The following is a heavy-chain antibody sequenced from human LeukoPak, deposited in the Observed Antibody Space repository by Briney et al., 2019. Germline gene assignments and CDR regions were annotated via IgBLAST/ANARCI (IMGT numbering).Heavy chain of an antibody. CDR2: IYHSGST. CDR1: GGSISSSNW. Sequence: SGALSLTCAVSGGSISSSNWWSWVRQPPGKGLEWIGEIYHSGSTNYNPSLKSRVTISVDKSKNQLSLRLSSVTAADTAVYYCAKLGWFGELLGGTDYWGQGTLVTVSS. V-gene: IGHV4-4*02. D-gene: IGHD3-10*01. J-gene: IGHJ4*02. CDR3: AKLGWFGELLGGTDY.